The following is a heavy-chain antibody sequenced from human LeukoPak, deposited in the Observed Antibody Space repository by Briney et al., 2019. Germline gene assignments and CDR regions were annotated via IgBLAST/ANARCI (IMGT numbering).Heavy chain of an antibody. J-gene: IGHJ4*02. CDR1: GGSISSYY. CDR2: IHYSGST. V-gene: IGHV4-59*01. Sequence: KPSETLSLTCTVSGGSISSYYWSWIRQPPGKGLEWIGYIHYSGSTNYNPSLKSRVTISVDTSKNQFSLKLSSVTAADTAVYYCARGAGLSYWGQGTLVTVSS. CDR3: ARGAGLSY. D-gene: IGHD6-13*01.